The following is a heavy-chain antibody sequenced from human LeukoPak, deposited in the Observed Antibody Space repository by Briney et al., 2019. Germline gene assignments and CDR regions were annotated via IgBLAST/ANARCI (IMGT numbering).Heavy chain of an antibody. Sequence: PGGSLRLSCAASGFTFSSYSMNWVRQAPGKGLEWVSSISSSSSYIYYADSVKGRFTISRDNAKNSLYLQMNSLGAEDTAVYYCARAPHYDILTGYCYFDYWGQGTLVTVSS. V-gene: IGHV3-21*01. CDR3: ARAPHYDILTGYCYFDY. J-gene: IGHJ4*02. CDR1: GFTFSSYS. D-gene: IGHD3-9*01. CDR2: ISSSSSYI.